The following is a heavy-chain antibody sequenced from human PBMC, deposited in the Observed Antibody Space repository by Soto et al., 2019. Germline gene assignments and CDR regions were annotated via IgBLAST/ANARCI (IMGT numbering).Heavy chain of an antibody. V-gene: IGHV3-48*01. D-gene: IGHD6-13*01. J-gene: IGHJ3*02. CDR2: ISSSSSTI. CDR3: ARDLPLSTAGEDAFDI. CDR1: GFTFSSYS. Sequence: GGSLRLSCAASGFTFSSYSMNWVRQAPGKGLEWVSYISSSSSTIYYADSVKGRFTISRDNAKNSLYLQMNSLRAEDTAVYYCARDLPLSTAGEDAFDIWGQGTMVTVSS.